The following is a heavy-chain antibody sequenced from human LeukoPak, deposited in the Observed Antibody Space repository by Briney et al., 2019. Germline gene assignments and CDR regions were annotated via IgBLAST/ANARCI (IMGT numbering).Heavy chain of an antibody. CDR3: ARGGLDWLLYSQFDY. Sequence: GGSLRLSCVASGFTFSNYAMIWVRQAPGKGLEWVSVTSATGGSTYYADSVKGRFTISRDNSKKTLYLQMNSLTVEDTAVYYCARGGLDWLLYSQFDYWGQGTLVTASS. CDR1: GFTFSNYA. J-gene: IGHJ4*02. V-gene: IGHV3-23*01. CDR2: TSATGGST. D-gene: IGHD3-9*01.